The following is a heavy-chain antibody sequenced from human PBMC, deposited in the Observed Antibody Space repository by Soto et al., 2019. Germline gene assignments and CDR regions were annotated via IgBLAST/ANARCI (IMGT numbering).Heavy chain of an antibody. Sequence: GGSLRLSCAASGFTFDDYAMHWVRQAPGKGLEWVSGISWNSGSIGYADSVKGRFTISRDNAKNSLYLQMNRLRAEDTALYYCAKDTYSCGWFDYWGQGTLVTVSS. D-gene: IGHD6-19*01. V-gene: IGHV3-9*01. CDR2: ISWNSGSI. CDR1: GFTFDDYA. CDR3: AKDTYSCGWFDY. J-gene: IGHJ4*02.